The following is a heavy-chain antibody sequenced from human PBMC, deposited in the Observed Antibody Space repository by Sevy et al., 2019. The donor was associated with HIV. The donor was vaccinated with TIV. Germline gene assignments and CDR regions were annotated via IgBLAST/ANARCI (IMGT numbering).Heavy chain of an antibody. V-gene: IGHV3-30*04. CDR3: GRVVGQWLIDTYGMDV. CDR2: IGFDGSCH. CDR1: GFTFRSYA. J-gene: IGHJ6*02. Sequence: GGPLRLSCEAAGFTFRSYAMHWVRQAPGKGLEWVALIGFDGSCHYHADSVKGRFNISRDNSKNTLFLEMNSLTPEDTDVYYCGRVVGQWLIDTYGMDVWGQGTTVTVSS. D-gene: IGHD6-19*01.